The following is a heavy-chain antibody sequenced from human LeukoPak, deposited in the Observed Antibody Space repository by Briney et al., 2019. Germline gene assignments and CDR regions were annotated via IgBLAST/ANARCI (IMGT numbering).Heavy chain of an antibody. Sequence: GGSLRLSCAASGFTFDDYAMHWVRQAPGKGLEWVSLISWDGGSTYYADSVKGRFTISRDNSKNSLYLQMNSLRAEDTALYYCAKDRGYCSGGSCYSGGFDYWGQGALVTVSS. J-gene: IGHJ4*02. D-gene: IGHD2-15*01. V-gene: IGHV3-43D*03. CDR3: AKDRGYCSGGSCYSGGFDY. CDR2: ISWDGGST. CDR1: GFTFDDYA.